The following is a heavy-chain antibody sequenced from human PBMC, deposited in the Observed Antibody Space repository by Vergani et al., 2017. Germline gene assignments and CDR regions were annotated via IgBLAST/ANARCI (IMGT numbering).Heavy chain of an antibody. CDR3: ALITMVRSQKYXFDY. Sequence: QITLKESGPTLVKPTQTLTLTCTFSGFSLSTSGVGVGWIRQPPGKALEWLALIYWDDDKRYSPSLKSRLTITKDTSKNQVVLTMTNMDPVDTATYYCALITMVRSQKYXFDYWGQGTLVTVSS. J-gene: IGHJ4*02. CDR2: IYWDDDK. V-gene: IGHV2-5*02. CDR1: GFSLSTSGVG. D-gene: IGHD3-10*01.